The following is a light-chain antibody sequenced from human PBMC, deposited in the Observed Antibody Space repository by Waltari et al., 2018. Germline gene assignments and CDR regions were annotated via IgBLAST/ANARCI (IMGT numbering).Light chain of an antibody. CDR2: QDT. CDR3: QAWDSSTDHVV. Sequence: SYELTQPPSVSVSPGQTASIPCSRDKLGDTYTCWYQQKPGQSPVLVHYQDTNRPSGIPERFSGANSGNTATLTISGTQAMDEAEYYCQAWDSSTDHVVFGGGTKLTVL. V-gene: IGLV3-1*01. J-gene: IGLJ2*01. CDR1: KLGDTY.